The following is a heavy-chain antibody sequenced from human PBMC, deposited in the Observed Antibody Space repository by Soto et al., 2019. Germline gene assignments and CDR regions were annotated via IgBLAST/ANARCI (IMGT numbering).Heavy chain of an antibody. Sequence: QVQLQESGPGLVKPSETLSLTCTVSGGSISSYYWSWIRQPPGKGLEWIGYIYYSGSTNYNPTLKSRVTISVDTSKNQFSLKLSCVTAADTAVYYCARRYGGTFDYWGQGTRVTVSS. CDR3: ARRYGGTFDY. J-gene: IGHJ4*02. D-gene: IGHD2-15*01. V-gene: IGHV4-59*08. CDR1: GGSISSYY. CDR2: IYYSGST.